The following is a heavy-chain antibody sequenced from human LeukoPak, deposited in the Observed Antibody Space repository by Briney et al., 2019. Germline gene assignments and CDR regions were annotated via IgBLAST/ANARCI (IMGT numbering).Heavy chain of an antibody. CDR2: IWYDGSNK. CDR3: AREGRRQWLVKGFDY. Sequence: GGSLRLSCAASGFTFSSYGMHWVRQAPGKGLEWVAVIWYDGSNKYNADSVKGRFTISRDNSKNTLYLQMNSLRAEDTAVYYCAREGRRQWLVKGFDYWGQGTLVTVSS. J-gene: IGHJ4*02. CDR1: GFTFSSYG. V-gene: IGHV3-33*01. D-gene: IGHD6-19*01.